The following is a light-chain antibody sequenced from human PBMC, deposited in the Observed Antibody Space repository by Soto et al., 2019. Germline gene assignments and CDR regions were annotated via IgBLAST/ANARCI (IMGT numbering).Light chain of an antibody. V-gene: IGKV3-20*01. CDR2: GAS. J-gene: IGKJ1*01. CDR1: QSVSSSY. Sequence: EIVLTQSPGTLSLSPGERATLSCRASQSVSSSYLAWYQQKPGQAPRLLIYGASSRATGIPDRFSGSGSGTAFTLTINRLEPEDFAVYYCQQYGSSPPWTFGQGTKVEIK. CDR3: QQYGSSPPWT.